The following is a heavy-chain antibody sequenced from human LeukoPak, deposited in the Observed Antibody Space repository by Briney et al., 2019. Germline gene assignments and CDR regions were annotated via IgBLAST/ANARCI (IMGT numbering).Heavy chain of an antibody. CDR1: GGSISSSSYY. Sequence: KPSETLSLTCTVSGGSISSSSYYWGWIRQPPGKGLEWIGSIYYSGSTYYNPSLKSRVTISVDTSKNQFSLKLSSVTAADTAVYYCAREAVSRAFDIWGQGTMVTVSS. D-gene: IGHD2-15*01. CDR3: AREAVSRAFDI. J-gene: IGHJ3*02. CDR2: IYYSGST. V-gene: IGHV4-39*07.